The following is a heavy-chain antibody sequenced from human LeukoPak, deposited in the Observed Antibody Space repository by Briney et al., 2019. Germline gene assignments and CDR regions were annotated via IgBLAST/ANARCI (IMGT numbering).Heavy chain of an antibody. D-gene: IGHD2-2*01. Sequence: RGSLRLSCAVSGFTFSSYAMSWVRQAPGKGLEWVSAISDSGGSTYYADSVKGRFTISRDNSKNTLYLQMNSLRAEDTAVYYCAKVGGYIRYCSSTSCYGDWFDPWGQGTLVTVSS. J-gene: IGHJ5*02. CDR1: GFTFSSYA. CDR3: AKVGGYIRYCSSTSCYGDWFDP. V-gene: IGHV3-23*01. CDR2: ISDSGGST.